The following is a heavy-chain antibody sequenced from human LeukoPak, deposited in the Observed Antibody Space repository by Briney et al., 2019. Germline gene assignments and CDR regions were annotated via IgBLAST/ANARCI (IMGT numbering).Heavy chain of an antibody. CDR2: IYYSGST. CDR3: ASGEMGTYDYVWGSYRILSSLSFDI. V-gene: IGHV4-59*01. D-gene: IGHD3-16*02. CDR1: GGSISSYY. J-gene: IGHJ3*02. Sequence: SETLSLTCTVSGGSISSYYWSWIRQPPGKGLEWIGYIYYSGSTNYNPSLKSRVTISVDTSKNQFSLKLSSVTAADTAVYYCASGEMGTYDYVWGSYRILSSLSFDIWGQGTMVTVSS.